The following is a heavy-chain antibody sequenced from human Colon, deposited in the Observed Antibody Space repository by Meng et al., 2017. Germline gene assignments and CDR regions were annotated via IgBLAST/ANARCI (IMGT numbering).Heavy chain of an antibody. V-gene: IGHV4-31*03. Sequence: VQLLQSGPIRGKPSQTLSLACPVSGGSISSGGYYWTWIRQLPGKCLEWIGYIYYTGNTYYNPSLKSRLSLSIDRSQNQFSLKLSSVTAADTAMYYCAGGYRYDYWGQGTLVTVSS. CDR1: GGSISSGGYY. CDR3: AGGYRYDY. D-gene: IGHD5-18*01. J-gene: IGHJ4*02. CDR2: IYYTGNT.